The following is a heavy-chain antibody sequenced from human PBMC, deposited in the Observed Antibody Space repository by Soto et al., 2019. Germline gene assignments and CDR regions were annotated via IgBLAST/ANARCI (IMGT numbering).Heavy chain of an antibody. V-gene: IGHV1-2*04. CDR3: ARGDSTDCSNGVCSFFYNHDMDV. D-gene: IGHD2-8*01. CDR2: INPKSGGT. CDR1: GYSFTDYH. Sequence: GASVEVSGKASGYSFTDYHIHWVRQAPGQGLEWLGRINPKSGGTSTAQKFQGWVTMTTDTSISTASMELTRLTSDDTAIYYCARGDSTDCSNGVCSFFYNHDMDVCGQGTTVTVSS. J-gene: IGHJ6*02.